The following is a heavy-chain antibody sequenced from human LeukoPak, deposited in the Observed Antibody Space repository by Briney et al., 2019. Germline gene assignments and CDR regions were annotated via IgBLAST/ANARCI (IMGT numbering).Heavy chain of an antibody. CDR2: ISSSASTI. J-gene: IGHJ4*02. CDR1: GFTFSDYY. D-gene: IGHD2-15*01. V-gene: IGHV3-11*01. CDR3: ARRYCSGGSCYFDY. Sequence: PEGSLRLSCAASGFTFSDYYKSWIRQAPGMGLEWVSYISSSASTIYYADFVKGRFTISRDSAKNSLYLQMNSLRAEDTAMYYCARRYCSGGSCYFDYWGQGTLVTVSS.